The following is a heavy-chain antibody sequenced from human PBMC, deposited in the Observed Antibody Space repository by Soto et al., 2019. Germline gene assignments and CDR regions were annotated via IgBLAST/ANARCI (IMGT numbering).Heavy chain of an antibody. J-gene: IGHJ4*02. D-gene: IGHD3-9*01. CDR2: IVVGSGNT. CDR1: GFTFTSSA. CDR3: AASHPLYYDILTGYSPYYFDY. Sequence: EASVKVSCKASGFTFTSSAVQWVRQARGQRLEWIGWIVVGSGNTNYAQKFQERVTITRDMSTSTAYMELSSLRSEDTAVYYCAASHPLYYDILTGYSPYYFDYWGQGTLVTVSS. V-gene: IGHV1-58*01.